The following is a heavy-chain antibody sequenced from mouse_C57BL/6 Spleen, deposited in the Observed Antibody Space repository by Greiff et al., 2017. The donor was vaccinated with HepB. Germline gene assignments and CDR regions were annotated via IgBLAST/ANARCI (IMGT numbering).Heavy chain of an antibody. CDR3: ARDYDGYYL. CDR2: ISDGGSYT. J-gene: IGHJ2*01. CDR1: GFTFSSYA. D-gene: IGHD2-3*01. Sequence: VQVVESGGGLVKPGGSLKLSCAASGFTFSSYAMSWVRQTPEKRLEWVATISDGGSYTYYPDNVKGRFTISRDNAKNNLYLQMSHLKSEDTAMYYCARDYDGYYLWGQGTTLTVSS. V-gene: IGHV5-4*01.